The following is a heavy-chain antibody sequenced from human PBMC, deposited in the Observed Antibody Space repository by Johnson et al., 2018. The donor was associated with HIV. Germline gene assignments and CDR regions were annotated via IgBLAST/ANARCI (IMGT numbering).Heavy chain of an antibody. V-gene: IGHV3-9*01. J-gene: IGHJ3*02. D-gene: IGHD6-13*01. CDR1: GFIFDDYA. CDR2: INWNSGTI. Sequence: VQLVESGGTLVQPGRSLRLSCSTSGFIFDDYAMHWVRQAPGKGLEWVAGINWNSGTIGYADSVKGRFTISRDNSKNTLYLQMNSLRAEDTAVYYCARVRAAAGTKDAFDIWGQGTMVTVSS. CDR3: ARVRAAAGTKDAFDI.